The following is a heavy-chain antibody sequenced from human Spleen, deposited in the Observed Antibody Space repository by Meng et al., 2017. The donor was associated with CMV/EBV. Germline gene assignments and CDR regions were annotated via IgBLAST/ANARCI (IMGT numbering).Heavy chain of an antibody. Sequence: SETLSLTCAVYGTSFSDYSWTWIRHSPRKGLEWIGQINHRGSTNFNPSLMGRVTMSVDSLKEQFSLRLTSVTAADTAVYYCAGEIDIWGPGTAVTVS. J-gene: IGHJ4*02. V-gene: IGHV4-34*01. CDR1: GTSFSDYS. D-gene: IGHD2-21*01. CDR3: AGEIDI. CDR2: INHRGST.